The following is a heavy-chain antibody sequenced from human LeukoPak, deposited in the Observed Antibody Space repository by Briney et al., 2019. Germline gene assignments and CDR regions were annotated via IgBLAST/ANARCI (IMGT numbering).Heavy chain of an antibody. Sequence: ASVKVSCKVSGHSLTQLSMHWVRQGSGRGLEWMGGFDPVDGETIYAQKFQGRVTMTEDTSTGTAYMELSSLGSDDTAVYYCAILLEDFAFSTGSAKDYWGQGTLVTVSS. CDR1: GHSLTQLS. D-gene: IGHD3-3*01. V-gene: IGHV1-24*01. CDR3: AILLEDFAFSTGSAKDY. CDR2: FDPVDGET. J-gene: IGHJ4*02.